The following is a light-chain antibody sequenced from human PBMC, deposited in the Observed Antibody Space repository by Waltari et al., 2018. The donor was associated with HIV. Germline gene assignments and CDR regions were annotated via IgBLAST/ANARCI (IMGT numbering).Light chain of an antibody. CDR1: SSHVGPYNY. CDR2: GVT. CDR3: SSYTSSSPRYV. V-gene: IGLV2-14*01. Sequence: QSALTQPASVSGSPGQSITISCPGTSSHVGPYNYVAWYQHHPGNAPKLMISGVTNRPSGVSNRFSGSKSGNTASLTISGVQAEDEADYYCSSYTSSSPRYVFGTGTTVTVL. J-gene: IGLJ1*01.